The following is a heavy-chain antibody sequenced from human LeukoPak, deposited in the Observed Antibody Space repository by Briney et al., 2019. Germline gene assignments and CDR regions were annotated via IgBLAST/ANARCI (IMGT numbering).Heavy chain of an antibody. CDR2: IYYSGST. J-gene: IGHJ4*02. CDR3: ARLYSYRASVAFYYFDY. Sequence: SETLSLTCTVSGVSISSSGYYWGWIRQPPGKGLEWIGSIYYSGSTYYNPSLKSRVTISVDTSKNQFSLKLSAVTAADTAVYYCARLYSYRASVAFYYFDYWGQGTLVTVSS. V-gene: IGHV4-39*01. CDR1: GVSISSSGYY. D-gene: IGHD5-18*01.